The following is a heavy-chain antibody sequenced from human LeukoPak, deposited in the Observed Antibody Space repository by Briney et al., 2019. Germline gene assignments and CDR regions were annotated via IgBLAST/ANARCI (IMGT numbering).Heavy chain of an antibody. Sequence: ASVKVSCKASGYTFTSYYMHWVRQAPGQGLEWMGIINPSGGSTSYAQKFQGRVTMTRDTSISTAYMELSRLRSDDTAVYYCASGRSFLEPLPLDYWGQGTLVTVSS. D-gene: IGHD1-1*01. CDR2: INPSGGST. V-gene: IGHV1-46*01. CDR3: ASGRSFLEPLPLDY. CDR1: GYTFTSYY. J-gene: IGHJ4*02.